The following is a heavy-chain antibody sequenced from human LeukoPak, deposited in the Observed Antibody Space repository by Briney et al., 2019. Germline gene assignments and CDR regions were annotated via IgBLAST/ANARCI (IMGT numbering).Heavy chain of an antibody. J-gene: IGHJ6*03. Sequence: ASVKVSCKASGYIFTGYYIHWVRQAPGQGLEWMGWINPNSGATNYAQKFQGRVIMTRDTSISTAYMEVRRLRSDDTAVYYCAREAQFIVVVPAANLSYLDVWGKGTTVTVSS. D-gene: IGHD2-2*01. CDR2: INPNSGAT. V-gene: IGHV1-2*02. CDR1: GYIFTGYY. CDR3: AREAQFIVVVPAANLSYLDV.